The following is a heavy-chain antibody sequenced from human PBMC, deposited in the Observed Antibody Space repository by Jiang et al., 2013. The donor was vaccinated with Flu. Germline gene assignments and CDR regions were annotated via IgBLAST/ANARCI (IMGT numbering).Heavy chain of an antibody. CDR1: GYSFTSYW. J-gene: IGHJ3*02. CDR3: GRRGRGYSGYDSDAFDI. D-gene: IGHD5-12*01. V-gene: IGHV5-51*01. CDR2: IYPGDSDT. Sequence: GAEVKKPGESLKISCKGSGYSFTSYWIAWVRQMPGKGLEWMGIIYPGDSDTRYSPSFQGQVTISADKSISTAYLQWSSLKASDTAIYYCGRRGRGYSGYDSDAFDIWGQGTMVTVSS.